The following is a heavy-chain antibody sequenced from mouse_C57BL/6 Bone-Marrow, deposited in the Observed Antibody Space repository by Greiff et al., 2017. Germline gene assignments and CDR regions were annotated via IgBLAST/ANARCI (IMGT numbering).Heavy chain of an antibody. CDR2: IDPSDSYP. CDR3: ARWGTTVIAYYFDY. J-gene: IGHJ2*01. D-gene: IGHD1-1*01. Sequence: QVQLQQPGAELVMPGASVKLSCKASGYTFTSYWMHWVKQRPGQGLEWIGEIDPSDSYPNYNQKFKGKSTLTVDKSSSTAYMQLSSLTSEDSAVYYGARWGTTVIAYYFDYWGQGTTLTVSS. V-gene: IGHV1-69*01. CDR1: GYTFTSYW.